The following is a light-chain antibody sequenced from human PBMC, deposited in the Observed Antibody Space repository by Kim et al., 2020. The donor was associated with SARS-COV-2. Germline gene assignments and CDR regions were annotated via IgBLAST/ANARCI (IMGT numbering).Light chain of an antibody. V-gene: IGLV1-51*01. CDR3: LTYASSRNAVV. J-gene: IGLJ2*01. CDR2: DIN. CDR1: SANIGYNF. Sequence: PKVTFSTATSSANIGYNFVSWYQQHPGTAPELLIYDINERPSGVPDRFSGSKSGTTASLGITGLQTGDEADYYCLTYASSRNAVVFGGGTQLTVL.